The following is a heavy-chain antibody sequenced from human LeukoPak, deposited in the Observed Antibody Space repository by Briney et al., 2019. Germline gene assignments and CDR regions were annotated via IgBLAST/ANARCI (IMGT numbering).Heavy chain of an antibody. CDR3: ARGPRGSSSGDY. Sequence: GASVKVSCKASGGTFSSYAISWVRQAPGQGLEWMGWINPNSGGTNYAQKFQGRVTMTRDTSISTAYMELSRLRSDDTAVYYCARGPRGSSSGDYWGQGTLVTVSS. CDR2: INPNSGGT. CDR1: GGTFSSYA. J-gene: IGHJ4*02. V-gene: IGHV1-2*02. D-gene: IGHD6-6*01.